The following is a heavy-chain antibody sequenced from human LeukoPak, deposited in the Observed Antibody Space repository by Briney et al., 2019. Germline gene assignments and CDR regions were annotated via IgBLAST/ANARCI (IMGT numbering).Heavy chain of an antibody. CDR1: GYIFINYG. Sequence: GASVKVSCKASGYIFINYGISWVRQAPGQGLEWMGWISPYNGHTNYAPNLQDRLTMTTDTSTSTAYMELRSLRSDDTAVYYCAKTRDSVLNEYWGQGTPVTVSS. V-gene: IGHV1-18*01. CDR3: AKTRDSVLNEY. CDR2: ISPYNGHT. J-gene: IGHJ4*02.